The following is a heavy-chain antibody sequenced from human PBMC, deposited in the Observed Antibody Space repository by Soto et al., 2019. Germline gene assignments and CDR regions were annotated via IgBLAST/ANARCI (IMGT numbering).Heavy chain of an antibody. V-gene: IGHV4-31*03. D-gene: IGHD2-21*01. Sequence: QVQLQESGPGLVKPSQTLSLTCTVSGGSISSGGYYWSWIRQHPGKGLEWIGYIYYSGSTYYNPXLKSRVTTSVDXSXNXSSLKLSSVTAADTAVYYCAASCVGCGGFNYYGMDVWGQGTTVTVSS. J-gene: IGHJ6*02. CDR1: GGSISSGGYY. CDR2: IYYSGST. CDR3: AASCVGCGGFNYYGMDV.